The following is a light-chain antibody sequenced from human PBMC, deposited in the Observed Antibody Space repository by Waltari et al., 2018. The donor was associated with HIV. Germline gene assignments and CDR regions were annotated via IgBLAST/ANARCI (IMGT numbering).Light chain of an antibody. Sequence: QSALPQPPSVSGAPGQRVTISCTGTRSNIGAGYFVHWYQPLPGTAPKLLVYSDINRPSGVPDRFSGSKSGTSASLVITGLQAEDEADYYCQSYDSSLRASVFGGGTKLTVL. CDR2: SDI. CDR3: QSYDSSLRASV. V-gene: IGLV1-40*01. J-gene: IGLJ2*01. CDR1: RSNIGAGYF.